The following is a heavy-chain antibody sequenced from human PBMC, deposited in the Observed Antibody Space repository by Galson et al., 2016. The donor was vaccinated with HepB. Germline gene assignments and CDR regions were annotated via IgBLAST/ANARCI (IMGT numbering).Heavy chain of an antibody. J-gene: IGHJ3*01. D-gene: IGHD5-12*01. Sequence: SVKVSCKGSGYTFTGYYMHWVRQAPGQGLEWMGWINPKTGGANSAQKFQGRVTMTRDTSISTAYMEVSRLTSDDTAVYFCARVKWLERAYDVWGQGTMVTVSS. CDR3: ARVKWLERAYDV. CDR1: GYTFTGYY. V-gene: IGHV1-2*02. CDR2: INPKTGGA.